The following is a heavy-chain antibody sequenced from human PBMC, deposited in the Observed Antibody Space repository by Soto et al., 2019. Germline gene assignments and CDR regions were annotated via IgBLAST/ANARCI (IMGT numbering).Heavy chain of an antibody. Sequence: GGSLRLSCAASGFTVSSNYMSWVRQAPGKGLEWVSVIYSGGSTFYADSVKGRFTISRDNSKNTLYLQMNSLRAEDTAVYYCARGGDFWSGYDKYNWFDPWGQGTLVTVSS. CDR2: IYSGGST. V-gene: IGHV3-66*01. CDR3: ARGGDFWSGYDKYNWFDP. CDR1: GFTVSSNY. D-gene: IGHD3-3*01. J-gene: IGHJ5*02.